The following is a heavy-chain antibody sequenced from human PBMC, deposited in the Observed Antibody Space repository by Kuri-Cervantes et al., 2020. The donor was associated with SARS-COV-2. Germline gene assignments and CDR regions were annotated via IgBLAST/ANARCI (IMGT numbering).Heavy chain of an antibody. D-gene: IGHD5-12*01. J-gene: IGHJ3*02. Sequence: GESLKISCAASGFTFSSYWMHWVRQAPGKGLVWVSRINSDGSSTSYADSVKGRFTISRDNAKNTLYLQMNSLRAEDTAVYYCAREATIEGAFDIWGQGTMVTVSS. CDR2: INSDGSST. CDR3: AREATIEGAFDI. V-gene: IGHV3-74*01. CDR1: GFTFSSYW.